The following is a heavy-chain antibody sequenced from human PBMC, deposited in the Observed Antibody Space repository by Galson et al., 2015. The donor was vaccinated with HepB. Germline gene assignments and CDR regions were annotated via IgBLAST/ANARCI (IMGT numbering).Heavy chain of an antibody. CDR3: ARDPYYDFWSGYSRKYGMDV. CDR2: IKQDGSEK. V-gene: IGHV3-7*01. J-gene: IGHJ6*02. Sequence: SLRLSCAASGFTFSSYWMSWVRQAPGKGLEWVANIKQDGSEKYYVDSVKGRFTISRDNAKNSLYLQMNSLRAEDTAVYYCARDPYYDFWSGYSRKYGMDVWGQGTTVTVSS. CDR1: GFTFSSYW. D-gene: IGHD3-3*01.